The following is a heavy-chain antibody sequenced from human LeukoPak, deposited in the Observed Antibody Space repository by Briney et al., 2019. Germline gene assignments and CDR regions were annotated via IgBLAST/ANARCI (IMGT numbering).Heavy chain of an antibody. CDR2: IIPILGIA. Sequence: SVKVSCKASGGTFSSYAISWVRQAPGQGLEWMGRIIPILGIANYAQKFQGRVTITADKSTSTAYMEPSSLRSEDTAVYYCARGVSAAPNDYWGQGTLVTVSS. CDR3: ARGVSAAPNDY. D-gene: IGHD2-2*01. CDR1: GGTFSSYA. J-gene: IGHJ4*02. V-gene: IGHV1-69*04.